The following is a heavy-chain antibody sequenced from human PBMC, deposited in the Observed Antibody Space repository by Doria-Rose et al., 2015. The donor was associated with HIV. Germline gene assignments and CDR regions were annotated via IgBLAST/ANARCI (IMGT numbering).Heavy chain of an antibody. D-gene: IGHD6-13*01. Sequence: ESGPVLVKPTETLTLTCTVSGVSLSSPGMGVSWIRQPPGKALEWLANIFSDDGRSYKTSLKSRLTISRDTSKSQVVLTTTDMDPVDTATYYCARIKSSRWYHKYYFDFWGRGTLVIVSA. CDR3: ARIKSSRWYHKYYFDF. J-gene: IGHJ4*02. CDR1: GVSLSSPGMG. CDR2: IFSDDGR. V-gene: IGHV2-26*01.